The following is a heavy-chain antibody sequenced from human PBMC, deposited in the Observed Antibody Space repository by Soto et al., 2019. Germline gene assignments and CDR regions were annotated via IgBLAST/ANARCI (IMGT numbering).Heavy chain of an antibody. Sequence: SETLSLTCTVSGGSISSYYWSWIRQPPGKGLEWIGYIYYSGSTNYNPSLKSRVTISVDTSKNQFSLKLSSVTAADTAVYYCARAYCSGGSSWAWSNWFDPWGQGTLVTVSS. CDR2: IYYSGST. V-gene: IGHV4-59*01. CDR3: ARAYCSGGSSWAWSNWFDP. J-gene: IGHJ5*02. CDR1: GGSISSYY. D-gene: IGHD2-15*01.